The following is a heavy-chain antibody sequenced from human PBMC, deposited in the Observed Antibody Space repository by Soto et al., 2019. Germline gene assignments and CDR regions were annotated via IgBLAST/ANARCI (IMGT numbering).Heavy chain of an antibody. CDR2: ISWHSGSI. CDR3: AKDRGLVLSFYFDY. J-gene: IGHJ4*02. CDR1: GFTFDDYA. D-gene: IGHD6-19*01. Sequence: EVQLVESGGGLVQPGRSLRLSCAASGFTFDDYAMYWVRQAPGKALEWVSGISWHSGSIGYADSVKGRFTISRDNAKNSLYLQMNSLRAEDTALYYCAKDRGLVLSFYFDYWGQGALVTVSS. V-gene: IGHV3-9*01.